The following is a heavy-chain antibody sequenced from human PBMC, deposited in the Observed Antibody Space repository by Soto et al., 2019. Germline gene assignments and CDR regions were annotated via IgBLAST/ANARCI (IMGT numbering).Heavy chain of an antibody. CDR3: AKEGAPWLSGWGMDV. Sequence: QVQLVESGGGVVQPGRSLRLSCAASGFTFSSYGMHWVRQAPGKGLEWVAVISYDGSNKYYADSVKGRFTISRDNSKNTLYLQMNSLRAEDTAVYYCAKEGAPWLSGWGMDVWGQGTTVTVSS. CDR2: ISYDGSNK. CDR1: GFTFSSYG. J-gene: IGHJ6*02. D-gene: IGHD3-22*01. V-gene: IGHV3-30*18.